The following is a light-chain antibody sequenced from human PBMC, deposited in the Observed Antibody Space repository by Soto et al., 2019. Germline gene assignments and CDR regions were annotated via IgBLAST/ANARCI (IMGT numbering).Light chain of an antibody. CDR3: QQRSNWPPWT. CDR2: DAS. CDR1: QSVSSY. Sequence: EIVLTQXPATLSLSPGERATLSCRASQSVSSYLAWYQQKPGQAPRLLIYDASNRATGIPARFSGSGSGTDFTLTISSLEPEDFAVYYCQQRSNWPPWTFGQGTKVDIK. J-gene: IGKJ1*01. V-gene: IGKV3-11*01.